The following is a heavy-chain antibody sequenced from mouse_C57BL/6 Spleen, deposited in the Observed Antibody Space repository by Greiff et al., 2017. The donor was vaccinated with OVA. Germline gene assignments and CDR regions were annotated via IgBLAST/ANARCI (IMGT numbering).Heavy chain of an antibody. CDR1: GYTFTDYY. V-gene: IGHV1-75*01. CDR3: ARLDYDYDRGINYAMDY. J-gene: IGHJ4*01. Sequence: VQLQQSGPELVKPGASVKISCKASGYTFTDYYINWVKQRPGQGLEWIGWIFPGSGSTYYNEKFKGKATLTVDKSSSTAYMLLSSLTSEDSAVYFCARLDYDYDRGINYAMDYWGQGTSVTVSS. CDR2: IFPGSGST. D-gene: IGHD2-4*01.